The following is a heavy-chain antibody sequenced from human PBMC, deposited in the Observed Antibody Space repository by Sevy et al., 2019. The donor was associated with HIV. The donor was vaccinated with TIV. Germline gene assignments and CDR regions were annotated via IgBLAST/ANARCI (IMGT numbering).Heavy chain of an antibody. D-gene: IGHD5-12*01. Sequence: GGSLRLSCAVSGFTVSSNYMTWVRQAPGKGLEWVSVIYAGGRTLHADSVKGRFTISRDRSKKTLYLQMNNLRVEDTAVYYCARDSSGYGFFDHWGQGTLVTVSS. CDR1: GFTVSSNY. V-gene: IGHV3-53*01. J-gene: IGHJ4*02. CDR3: ARDSSGYGFFDH. CDR2: IYAGGRT.